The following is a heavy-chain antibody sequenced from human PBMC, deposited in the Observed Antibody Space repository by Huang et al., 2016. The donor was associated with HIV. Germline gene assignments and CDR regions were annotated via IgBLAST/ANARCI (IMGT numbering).Heavy chain of an antibody. Sequence: QVHLVQSGAEVKKPGASVKVSCKASGYTFTNCDINWVRQAPGRGREWMGWMNPNTGNAGFAQSFQGRVTMTRKTSITTAYMELTSLTSEDTAVYYCARSAYGDLDYWGLGTLVIVSS. CDR3: ARSAYGDLDY. CDR2: MNPNTGNA. J-gene: IGHJ4*02. CDR1: GYTFTNCD. D-gene: IGHD4-17*01. V-gene: IGHV1-8*02.